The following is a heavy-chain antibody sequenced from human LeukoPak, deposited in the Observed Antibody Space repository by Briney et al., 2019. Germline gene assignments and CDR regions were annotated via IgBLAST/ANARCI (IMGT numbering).Heavy chain of an antibody. V-gene: IGHV3-33*01. CDR2: IWYDGSNK. D-gene: IGHD3-10*01. CDR3: ARGLLWFGEPDYYYYYGMDV. J-gene: IGHJ6*04. CDR1: GFTFSSYG. Sequence: GALRLSCAASGFTFSSYGMHWVRQAPGKGLEWVAGIWYDGSNKYYADSVKGRFTISRDNSKNTLYLQMNSLRAEDTAVYYCARGLLWFGEPDYYYYYGMDVWGKGTTVTVSS.